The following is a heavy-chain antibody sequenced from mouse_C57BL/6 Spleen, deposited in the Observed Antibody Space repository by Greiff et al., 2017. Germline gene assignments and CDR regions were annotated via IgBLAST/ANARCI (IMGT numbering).Heavy chain of an antibody. Sequence: VQLQQSGGGLVKPGGSLKLSCAASGFTFSSYAMSWVRQTPEKRLEWVATISDGGSYTYYPDNVKGRFTISRDNAKNNLYLQMSHLKSEDTAMYYCAREAIYYFDYWGQGTTLTVSS. J-gene: IGHJ2*01. CDR1: GFTFSSYA. V-gene: IGHV5-4*01. CDR3: AREAIYYFDY. CDR2: ISDGGSYT.